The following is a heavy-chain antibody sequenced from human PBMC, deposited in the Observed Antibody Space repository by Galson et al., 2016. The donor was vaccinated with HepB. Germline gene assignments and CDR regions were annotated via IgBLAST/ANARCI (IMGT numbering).Heavy chain of an antibody. V-gene: IGHV4-39*07. CDR3: ARDDVETLGFRGLANWFDP. J-gene: IGHJ5*02. CDR2: IYHSGTT. Sequence: SETLSLTCTVSGGSISSSTDYWGWIRQPPGKGLEWIGEIYHSGTTNYNPSLKSRVTISVDKSKNQFSLNLSSVTAADTAVYYCARDDVETLGFRGLANWFDPWGQGTLVTVSS. D-gene: IGHD3/OR15-3a*01. CDR1: GGSISSSTDY.